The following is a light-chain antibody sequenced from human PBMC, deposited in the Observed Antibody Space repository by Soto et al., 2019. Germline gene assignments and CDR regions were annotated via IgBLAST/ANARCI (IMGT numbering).Light chain of an antibody. V-gene: IGLV1-47*01. CDR2: RNN. CDR1: SPNIGSNY. Sequence: QSVLTQPPSASGTPGQRVTFFCSGSSPNIGSNYVYWYQQLPGTAPKLLIYRNNQRPSGVPDRFSGSKSGTSASLAISGLRSEDEADYYCAAWDDSLSGPVFGGGTKLTVL. J-gene: IGLJ3*02. CDR3: AAWDDSLSGPV.